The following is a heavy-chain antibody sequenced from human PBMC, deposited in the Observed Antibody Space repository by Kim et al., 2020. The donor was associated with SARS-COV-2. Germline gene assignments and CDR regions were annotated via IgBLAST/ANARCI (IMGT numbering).Heavy chain of an antibody. J-gene: IGHJ4*02. CDR2: ISYDGSHK. D-gene: IGHD3-10*01. V-gene: IGHV3-30*04. Sequence: GGSLRLSCAASGFTFSSYAMHWVRQAPGKGLEWVAIISYDGSHKYFADSVNGRFTISRDNSENTLYLQMNSLRTEDTAVYFCARPQNFYGSGSYYRYFDYWGQGTRVAVSS. CDR1: GFTFSSYA. CDR3: ARPQNFYGSGSYYRYFDY.